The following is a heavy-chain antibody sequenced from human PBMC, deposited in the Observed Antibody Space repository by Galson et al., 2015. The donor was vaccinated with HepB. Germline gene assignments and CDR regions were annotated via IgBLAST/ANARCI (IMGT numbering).Heavy chain of an antibody. CDR3: ARGIAAANRPPNNWFDP. V-gene: IGHV1-18*01. Sequence: SVKVSCKASGYTFTSYGISWVRQAPGQGLEWMGWISAYNGNTNYAQKPQGRVTMTTDTSTSTAYMELRSLRSDDTAVYYCARGIAAANRPPNNWFDPWGQGTQVTVSS. D-gene: IGHD6-13*01. J-gene: IGHJ5*02. CDR1: GYTFTSYG. CDR2: ISAYNGNT.